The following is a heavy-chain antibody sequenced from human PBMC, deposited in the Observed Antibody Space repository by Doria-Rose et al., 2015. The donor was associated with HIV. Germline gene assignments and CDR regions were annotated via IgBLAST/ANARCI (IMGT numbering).Heavy chain of an antibody. Sequence: QITLKESGPVLVKPTETLTLTCTVSGVSLSSPGMGVSWIRQPPGKALEWLTNIFTDDDRSYNTSLKSRHTIARGTSKSQVVLTMTDMDPVDTATYYCARIKSSRWYHKYYFDFWGQGTLVIVSA. J-gene: IGHJ4*02. CDR2: IFTDDDR. V-gene: IGHV2-26*01. CDR3: ARIKSSRWYHKYYFDF. D-gene: IGHD6-13*01. CDR1: GVSLSSPGMG.